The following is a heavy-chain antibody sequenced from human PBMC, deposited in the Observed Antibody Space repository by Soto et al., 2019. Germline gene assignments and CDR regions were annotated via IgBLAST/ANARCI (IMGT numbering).Heavy chain of an antibody. Sequence: SETLSLTSTVSGGSIRSYYWSWIRQPPGKGLEWIGYIYYSGSTNYNPSLKSRVTISVDTSKNQFSLKLSSVTAADTAVYYCAREAGKFSLGTNWFDPWGQGTLVTVSS. V-gene: IGHV4-59*01. CDR3: AREAGKFSLGTNWFDP. CDR2: IYYSGST. D-gene: IGHD1-1*01. J-gene: IGHJ5*02. CDR1: GGSIRSYY.